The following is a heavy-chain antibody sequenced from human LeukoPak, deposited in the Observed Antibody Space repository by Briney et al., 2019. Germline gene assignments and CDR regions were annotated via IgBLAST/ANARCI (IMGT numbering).Heavy chain of an antibody. J-gene: IGHJ4*02. D-gene: IGHD3-16*01. V-gene: IGHV3-23*01. CDR2: IDSTGAYT. CDR3: ARERGGGRDSPWFDY. CDR1: GFIFSNYA. Sequence: GGSLRLSCAASGFIFSNYAMSWVRQAPGKGLEWVSAIDSTGAYTWYADSVKGRFTISKDSSKTILYLQMNSLRAEDAAVYFCARERGGGRDSPWFDYWGQGTLVTVSS.